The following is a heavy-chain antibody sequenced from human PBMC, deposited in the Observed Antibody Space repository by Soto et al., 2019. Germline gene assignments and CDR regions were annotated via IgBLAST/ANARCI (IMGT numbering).Heavy chain of an antibody. D-gene: IGHD2-2*01. CDR2: IYPGDSDT. Sequence: GESLKISCKGSGYSFTSYWIGWVRQMPGKGLEWMGIIYPGDSDTRYSPSFQGQVTISADKSISTAYLQWSSLKASDTAMYYCARSYCSSTSCFPGYYYYGMDVWGQGTTVTV. J-gene: IGHJ6*02. CDR3: ARSYCSSTSCFPGYYYYGMDV. V-gene: IGHV5-51*01. CDR1: GYSFTSYW.